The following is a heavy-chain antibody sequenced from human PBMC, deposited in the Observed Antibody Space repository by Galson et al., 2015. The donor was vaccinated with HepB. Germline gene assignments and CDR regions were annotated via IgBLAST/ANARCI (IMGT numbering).Heavy chain of an antibody. CDR1: GFIFSNYW. CDR2: IKQGGSEK. Sequence: SLRLSCAASGFIFSNYWMIWVRQSPGKGLEWVANIKQGGSEKYYVDSVKGRFTVSRDNAQNSLYLQMSSLRTEDTAMHYCTHSTDYHKPFDFWGQGTMVTVSS. CDR3: THSTDYHKPFDF. D-gene: IGHD2/OR15-2a*01. J-gene: IGHJ3*01. V-gene: IGHV3-7*01.